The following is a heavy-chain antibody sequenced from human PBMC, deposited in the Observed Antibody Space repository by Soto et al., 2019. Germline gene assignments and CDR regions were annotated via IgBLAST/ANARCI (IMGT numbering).Heavy chain of an antibody. CDR3: AALGGQLSYEYK. CDR1: GLTLSNYW. CDR2: VNGDGSIT. J-gene: IGHJ4*02. D-gene: IGHD3-16*01. V-gene: IGHV3-74*01. Sequence: EVGLVQSGGGLIQPGGSLRLSCAASGLTLSNYWMHWVRQAPGKGLVWVSRVNGDGSITNYADSVRGRFTVIRDNAKNTLYLQMNKMKDEDTGVYYCAALGGQLSYEYKWGQGTRVTVSS.